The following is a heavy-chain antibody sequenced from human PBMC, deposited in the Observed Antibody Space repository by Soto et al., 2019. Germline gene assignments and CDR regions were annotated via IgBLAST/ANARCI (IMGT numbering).Heavy chain of an antibody. V-gene: IGHV4-39*01. D-gene: IGHD6-13*01. CDR1: GGSISSSSYY. J-gene: IGHJ4*02. CDR2: IYYSGST. CDR3: ARHHRYSSSSPFDY. Sequence: QLQLQESGPGLVKPSETLSLTCTVSGGSISSSSYYWGWIRQPPGKGLEWIGSIYYSGSTYYNPSLKSRVTISVDTSKNQFSLKLSSVTAADTAVYYCARHHRYSSSSPFDYWGQGTLVTVSS.